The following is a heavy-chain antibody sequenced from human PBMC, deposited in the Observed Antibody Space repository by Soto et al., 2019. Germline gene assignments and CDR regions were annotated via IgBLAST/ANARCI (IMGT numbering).Heavy chain of an antibody. CDR1: GFTFSSYG. Sequence: GGSLRLSCAASGFTFSSYGMHWVRQAPGKGLEWVAVIWYDGSNKYYADSVKGRFTISRDNSKNTLYLQMNSLRAEDTAVYYCARFGSHPGYCSSTSCYHSGDYWGQGTLVTVSS. D-gene: IGHD2-2*01. V-gene: IGHV3-33*01. CDR2: IWYDGSNK. CDR3: ARFGSHPGYCSSTSCYHSGDY. J-gene: IGHJ4*02.